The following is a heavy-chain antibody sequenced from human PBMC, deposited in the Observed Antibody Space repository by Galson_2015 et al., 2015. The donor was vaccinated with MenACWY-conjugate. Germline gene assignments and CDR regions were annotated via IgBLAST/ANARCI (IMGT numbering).Heavy chain of an antibody. D-gene: IGHD2-8*02. CDR2: ITFSGRT. J-gene: IGHJ4*02. Sequence: ETLSLTCSVSNYSISSNNWWGWIRQPPGTGLEWIGFITFSGRTVYNPSLKTRVTMSLETSKNQVSLKLTSVTALDTAVYFCARTGCCTDSVCAYFCDNWGLGTLVTVSS. V-gene: IGHV4-28*01. CDR3: ARTGCCTDSVCAYFCDN. CDR1: NYSISSNNW.